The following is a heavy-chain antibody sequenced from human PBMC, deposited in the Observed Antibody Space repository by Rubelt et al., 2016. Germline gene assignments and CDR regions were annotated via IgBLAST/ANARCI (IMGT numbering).Heavy chain of an antibody. D-gene: IGHD2-2*01. J-gene: IGHJ4*02. CDR1: GYTLTELS. CDR2: FDPEDGET. CDR3: ATGMGVVPAHVPSRDY. Sequence: QVQLVQSGAEVKKPGASVKVSCKVSGYTLTELSMHWVRQAPGKGLEWMGGFDPEDGETIYAQKFQGRVTMTEDTATDTAYMELSSLRSEDTAVYYCATGMGVVPAHVPSRDYWGQGTLVTVSS. V-gene: IGHV1-24*01.